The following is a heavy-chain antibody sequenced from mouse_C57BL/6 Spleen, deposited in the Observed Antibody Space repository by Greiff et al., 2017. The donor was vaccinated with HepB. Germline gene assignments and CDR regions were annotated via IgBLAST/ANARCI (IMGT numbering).Heavy chain of an antibody. CDR3: ARRGSSFAWFAY. CDR2: ISSGGSYT. Sequence: EVQGVESGGDLVKPGGSLKLSCAASGFTFSSYGMSWVRQTPDKRLEWVATISSGGSYTYYPDSVKGRFTISRDNAKNTLYLQMSSLKSEDTAMYYCARRGSSFAWFAYWGQGTLVTVSA. D-gene: IGHD1-1*01. V-gene: IGHV5-6*01. CDR1: GFTFSSYG. J-gene: IGHJ3*01.